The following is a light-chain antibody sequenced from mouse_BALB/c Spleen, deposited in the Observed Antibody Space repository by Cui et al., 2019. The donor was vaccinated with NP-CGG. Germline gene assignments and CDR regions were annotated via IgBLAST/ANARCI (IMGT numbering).Light chain of an antibody. Sequence: SVVTHKSTLPTSPGETVTLTCRSSTGAVTTSNYANWVQEKPDHLFTGLIGGTNNRAPGVPARFSGSLIGDKAALTITGAQTEDEAIYFCALWYSNHWVFGGGTKLTVL. V-gene: IGLV1*01. CDR3: ALWYSNHWV. J-gene: IGLJ1*01. CDR2: GTN. CDR1: TGAVTTSNY.